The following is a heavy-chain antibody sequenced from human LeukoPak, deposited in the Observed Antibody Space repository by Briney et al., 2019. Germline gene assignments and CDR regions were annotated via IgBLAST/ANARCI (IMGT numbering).Heavy chain of an antibody. V-gene: IGHV1-2*02. CDR3: ASTYGGNAELAFDI. Sequence: ASVKVSCKASGYTFTGYYMHWVRQAPGQGLEWMGWINPNSGGTNYAQKFQGRVTMTRDTSISTAYMELSRLRSDDTAVYYCASTYGGNAELAFDIWGQRTMVSVSS. CDR2: INPNSGGT. D-gene: IGHD4-23*01. CDR1: GYTFTGYY. J-gene: IGHJ3*02.